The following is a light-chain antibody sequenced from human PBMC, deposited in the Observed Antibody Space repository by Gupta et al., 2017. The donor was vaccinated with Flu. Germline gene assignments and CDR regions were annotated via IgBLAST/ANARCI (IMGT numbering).Light chain of an antibody. CDR1: SGSIASNY. CDR3: QSYDSSNQV. Sequence: MLTQPHSVSESPGKTVTISCTRSSGSIASNYVQWYQQRPGSAPTTVIYEDNQRPSGVPDRFSGSIDSSSNSASLTISGLKTEDEADYYCQSYDSSNQVFGGGTKLTVL. V-gene: IGLV6-57*03. CDR2: EDN. J-gene: IGLJ3*02.